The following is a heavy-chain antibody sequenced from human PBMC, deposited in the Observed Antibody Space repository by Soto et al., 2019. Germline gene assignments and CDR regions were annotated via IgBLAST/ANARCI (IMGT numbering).Heavy chain of an antibody. CDR3: AKSAARIYSGMDV. Sequence: QLLESGGALVQPGGSLRLSCAASGFTFSSYAMTWVRQGPGKGLEWVSAISAGGKRTYYADSVKGRFTISRDHSKVTLYLHMNSLRAEYKALFIWAKSAARIYSGMDVWGQGTTVTVSS. CDR2: ISAGGKRT. V-gene: IGHV3-23*01. D-gene: IGHD6-13*01. J-gene: IGHJ6*02. CDR1: GFTFSSYA.